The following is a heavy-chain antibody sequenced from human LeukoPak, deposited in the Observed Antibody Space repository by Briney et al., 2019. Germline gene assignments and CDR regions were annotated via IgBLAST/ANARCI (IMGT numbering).Heavy chain of an antibody. CDR2: IYSGGST. Sequence: PGGSLRLSCAASGFTVSSNYMSWVRQAPGKGLEGVSIIYSGGSTYYADSVKGRFTISRDNSKNTLYLQMNSLRAEDTAVYYSVRGDYGDYTLFDYWGQGTLVTVSS. CDR3: VRGDYGDYTLFDY. V-gene: IGHV3-53*01. CDR1: GFTVSSNY. D-gene: IGHD4-17*01. J-gene: IGHJ4*02.